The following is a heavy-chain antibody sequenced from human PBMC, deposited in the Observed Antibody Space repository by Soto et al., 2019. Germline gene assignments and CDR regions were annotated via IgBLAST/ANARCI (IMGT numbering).Heavy chain of an antibody. CDR3: AMTRLSDTGTNDYLRDALDI. Sequence: PGRSQRLSSEASGFTFNSFAMNWVSLAPGKRLEWLSSITGSCGRFYSADSVKGRFTMSRDNSRNTLYLQMNSRRAEDTARYYCAMTRLSDTGTNDYLRDALDIGAQGTQVTVSS. CDR2: ITGSCGRF. CDR1: GFTFNSFA. D-gene: IGHD1-1*01. J-gene: IGHJ3*02. V-gene: IGHV3-23*01.